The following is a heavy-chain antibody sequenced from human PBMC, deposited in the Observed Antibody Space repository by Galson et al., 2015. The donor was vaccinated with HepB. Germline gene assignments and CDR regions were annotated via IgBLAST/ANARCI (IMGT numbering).Heavy chain of an antibody. CDR1: GGSISHYY. CDR2: IYNSGSP. J-gene: IGHJ4*02. V-gene: IGHV4-59*01. Sequence: SETLSLTCTVSGGSISHYYWSWIRQPPGKGLEWIGYIYNSGSPNYSPSLKSRVTMSMDTSKNQFSLRLSSVTAADTAVYYCARDNGDGYNYYFDNWGQGTLVTVSS. D-gene: IGHD5-24*01. CDR3: ARDNGDGYNYYFDN.